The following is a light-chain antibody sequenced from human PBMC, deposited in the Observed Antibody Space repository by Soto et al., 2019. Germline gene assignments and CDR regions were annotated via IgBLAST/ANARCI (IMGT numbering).Light chain of an antibody. Sequence: EIVMTQSPATLSVSPGERATLSCRASQSVSSKLAWYQQKPGQAPRLLIYGASTRATGIPARFSGSGSGTEFPLTISSLQSEDFAVYYCQQYNNWPVAFGQGTKVDIK. CDR2: GAS. V-gene: IGKV3-15*01. J-gene: IGKJ1*01. CDR1: QSVSSK. CDR3: QQYNNWPVA.